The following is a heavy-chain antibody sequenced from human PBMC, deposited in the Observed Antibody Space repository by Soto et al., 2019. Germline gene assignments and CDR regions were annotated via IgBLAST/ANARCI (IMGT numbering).Heavy chain of an antibody. CDR3: AKDRYRYRSAWHNWFDT. CDR1: GSTFSNYG. Sequence: LRLSCAASGSTFSNYGMSWVRQAPGKGLEWVSSTTGSGGSTYYADSVKGRFTISRDNSQNKVYLQMNSLRAEDTAVYYCAKDRYRYRSAWHNWFDTWGQGTLVTVSS. V-gene: IGHV3-23*01. D-gene: IGHD6-19*01. CDR2: TTGSGGST. J-gene: IGHJ5*02.